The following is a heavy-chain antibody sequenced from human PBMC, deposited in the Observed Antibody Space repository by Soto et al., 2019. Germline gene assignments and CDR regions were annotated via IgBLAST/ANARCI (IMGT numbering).Heavy chain of an antibody. CDR3: ARPRTVTTLSFDY. CDR2: ISSSSSTI. CDR1: GFTFSSYS. J-gene: IGHJ4*02. V-gene: IGHV3-48*01. Sequence: EVQLVESGGGLVQPGGSLRLSCAASGFTFSSYSMNWVRQAPGKGLEWVSYISSSSSTIYYADSVKGRFTISRDNAKNSLYLQMNSLRAEDTAVYYCARPRTVTTLSFDYWGQGTLVTVSS. D-gene: IGHD4-17*01.